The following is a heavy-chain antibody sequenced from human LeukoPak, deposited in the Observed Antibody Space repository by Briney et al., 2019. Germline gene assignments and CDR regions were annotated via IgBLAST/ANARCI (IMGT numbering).Heavy chain of an antibody. V-gene: IGHV4-61*02. Sequence: SETLSLTCTVSGGSISSGSYYWSWIRQPAGKGLEWIGRIYTSGSTNYNPFLKSRVTISVDTSKNQFSLKLSSVTAADTAVYYCARYRNIVGATFRFFDLWGRGTLVTVSS. CDR2: IYTSGST. CDR3: ARYRNIVGATFRFFDL. CDR1: GGSISSGSYY. J-gene: IGHJ2*01. D-gene: IGHD1-26*01.